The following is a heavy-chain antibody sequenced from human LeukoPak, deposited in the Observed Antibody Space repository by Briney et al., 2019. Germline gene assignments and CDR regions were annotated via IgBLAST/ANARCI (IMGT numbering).Heavy chain of an antibody. D-gene: IGHD6-6*01. Sequence: SETLSLTCTVSGGSISSGSYYWSWIRQPPGKGLEWIGYIYYSGSTNYNPSLKSRVTISVDTSKNQFSLKLSSVTAADTAVYYCARASIAAPHWFDPWGQGTLVTASS. CDR1: GGSISSGSYY. V-gene: IGHV4-61*01. J-gene: IGHJ5*02. CDR3: ARASIAAPHWFDP. CDR2: IYYSGST.